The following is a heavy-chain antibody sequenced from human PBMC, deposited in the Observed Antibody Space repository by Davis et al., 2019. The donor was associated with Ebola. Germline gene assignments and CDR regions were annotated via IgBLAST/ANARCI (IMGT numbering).Heavy chain of an antibody. J-gene: IGHJ6*02. CDR1: GFTFSSYA. D-gene: IGHD3-10*01. Sequence: GESLKISCAASGFTFSSYAMSWVRQAPGKGLEWVSAISGSGGSTYYADSVKGRFTISRDNSKNTLYLQMNSLRAEDTAVYYCAKDPAALWFGLSCMDVWGQGTTVTVSS. V-gene: IGHV3-23*01. CDR3: AKDPAALWFGLSCMDV. CDR2: ISGSGGST.